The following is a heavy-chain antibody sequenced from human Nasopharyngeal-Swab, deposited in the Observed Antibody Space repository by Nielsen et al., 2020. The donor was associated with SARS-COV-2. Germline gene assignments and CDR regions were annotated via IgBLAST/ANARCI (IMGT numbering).Heavy chain of an antibody. Sequence: GSLRLSCAASGFTFNNYGMHWVRQAPGKGLEWVAVIWYGGSEKHYADSVRGRFTISRDNPKNTLYLQMNSLRAEDTAIYYCGRDRYYDSSGFDHWGQGTLVSVSS. CDR1: GFTFNNYG. CDR2: IWYGGSEK. J-gene: IGHJ4*02. V-gene: IGHV3-33*01. CDR3: GRDRYYDSSGFDH. D-gene: IGHD3-22*01.